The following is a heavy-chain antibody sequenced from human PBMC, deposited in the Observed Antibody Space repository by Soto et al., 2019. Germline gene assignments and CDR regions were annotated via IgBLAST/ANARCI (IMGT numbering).Heavy chain of an antibody. CDR3: AKDIALVRGVIIDLDV. V-gene: IGHV3-23*01. D-gene: IGHD3-10*01. Sequence: EVQLLESGGGLVQPGGSLRVSCAASGFSFSTYAMSWVRQAPGKGPEWVSGISDSGGATFYADSVKGRFTISRDNSLNTLYLQMNSLRPDDTAVYYCAKDIALVRGVIIDLDVWGQGTPVTVSS. CDR2: ISDSGGAT. J-gene: IGHJ6*02. CDR1: GFSFSTYA.